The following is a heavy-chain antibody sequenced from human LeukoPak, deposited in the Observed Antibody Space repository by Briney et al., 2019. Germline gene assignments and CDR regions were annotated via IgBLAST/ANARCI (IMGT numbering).Heavy chain of an antibody. V-gene: IGHV4-39*07. CDR2: IFYNGGP. CDR3: ARDRYYYDSSGYYNDAFDI. Sequence: PSETLSLTCTASGGSITNTNYYWAWVRQPPGKGLEWLGNIFYNGGPYFNPSLKSRVAISVDTSKNQFSLKLSSVTAADTAVYYCARDRYYYDSSGYYNDAFDIWGQGTMVTVSS. D-gene: IGHD3-22*01. J-gene: IGHJ3*02. CDR1: GGSITNTNYY.